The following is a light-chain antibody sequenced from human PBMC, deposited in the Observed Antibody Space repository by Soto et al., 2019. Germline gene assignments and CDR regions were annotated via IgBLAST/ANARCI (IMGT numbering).Light chain of an antibody. Sequence: QSVLTQPPSVSAAPGQKVTISCSGSSSNIGNNYVSWYQQLPGTAPKLLIYDYHKRPSGIPDRFSGSKSGTSATLGITGLQTGDEAEYYCGTWDSSLSAVVFGGGTKLTVL. J-gene: IGLJ2*01. CDR2: DYH. CDR3: GTWDSSLSAVV. CDR1: SSNIGNNY. V-gene: IGLV1-51*01.